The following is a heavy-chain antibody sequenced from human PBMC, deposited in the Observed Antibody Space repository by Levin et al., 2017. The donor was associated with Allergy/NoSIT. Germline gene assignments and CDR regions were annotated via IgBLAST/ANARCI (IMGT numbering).Heavy chain of an antibody. CDR2: IGTAGDT. CDR3: ARGWGNQWLPPSH. D-gene: IGHD6-19*01. V-gene: IGHV3-13*01. CDR1: GFTFSSYD. J-gene: IGHJ4*02. Sequence: GGSLRLSCAASGFTFSSYDMHWVRQLTGRGLEWVSAIGTAGDTYYPDSVKGRFTISRENAKNSLYLQMNSLGAGDTAVYYCARGWGNQWLPPSHWGQGTLVTVSS.